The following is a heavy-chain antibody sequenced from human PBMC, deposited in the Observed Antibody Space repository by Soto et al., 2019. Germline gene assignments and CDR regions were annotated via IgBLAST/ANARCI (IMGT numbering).Heavy chain of an antibody. CDR1: GGSISSYY. D-gene: IGHD6-13*01. CDR2: IYSSGST. J-gene: IGHJ4*02. Sequence: QVQLQESGPGLVKPSETLSLTCTVSGGSISSYYWSWIRQPPGKGLEWIGYIYSSGSTNYNPSLRSRVTISVDTPKNQFSLKLSSVTAADTAGYYCARHRRPGSSSWYGVDYWGQGTLVTVSS. V-gene: IGHV4-59*08. CDR3: ARHRRPGSSSWYGVDY.